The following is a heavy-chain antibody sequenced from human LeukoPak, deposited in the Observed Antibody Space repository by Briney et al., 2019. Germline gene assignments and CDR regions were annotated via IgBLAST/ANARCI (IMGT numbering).Heavy chain of an antibody. D-gene: IGHD3-22*01. Sequence: ASVKVSCKASGYTFTSYYMHWVRQAPGQGLEWMGIINPSGGSTSYAQKFQGRVTMTRDTSTSTVYMELSNLRSEDTAVYYCAREGIDYYDSSGPSPFGYWGQGTLVTVSS. CDR1: GYTFTSYY. J-gene: IGHJ4*02. CDR3: AREGIDYYDSSGPSPFGY. CDR2: INPSGGST. V-gene: IGHV1-46*01.